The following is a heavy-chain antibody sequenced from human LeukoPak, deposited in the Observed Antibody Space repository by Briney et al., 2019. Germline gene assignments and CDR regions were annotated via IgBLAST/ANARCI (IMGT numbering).Heavy chain of an antibody. CDR3: ARVAAAVDAFDI. CDR1: GFTFSDYY. J-gene: IGHJ3*02. Sequence: GGSLRLSCAASGFTFSDYYMNWVRQAPGKGLEWVSSISSSSSYIYYADSVKGRFTISRDNAKNSLYLQMNSLRAEDTAVYYCARVAAAVDAFDIWGQGTMVTVSS. D-gene: IGHD6-13*01. V-gene: IGHV3-21*01. CDR2: ISSSSSYI.